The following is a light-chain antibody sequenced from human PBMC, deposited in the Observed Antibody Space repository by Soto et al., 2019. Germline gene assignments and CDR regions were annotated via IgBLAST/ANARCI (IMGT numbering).Light chain of an antibody. CDR3: QQYGSSPFT. V-gene: IGKV3-20*01. J-gene: IGKJ3*01. Sequence: EIVLTQSPGTLSLSPGERATLSCRASQSVSSSYLAWYQQKPGQAPRLLIYGASSRATGIPDRFSGSGSGTDVTLTSSRLEPEDFAVYYCQQYGSSPFTFGPGTKVDIK. CDR2: GAS. CDR1: QSVSSSY.